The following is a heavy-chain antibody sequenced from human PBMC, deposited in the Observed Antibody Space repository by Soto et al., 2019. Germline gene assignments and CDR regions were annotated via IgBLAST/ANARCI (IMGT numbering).Heavy chain of an antibody. D-gene: IGHD3-9*01. Sequence: PSETLSLTCTVSGGSISSGGYYWSWIRQHPGKGLEWIGYIYYSGSTYYNPSLKSRVTISVDTSKNQFSLKLSSVTAADTAVYYCAKGDITIFQYYSGMDVWGQGTTVTVS. CDR1: GGSISSGGYY. CDR3: AKGDITIFQYYSGMDV. V-gene: IGHV4-31*03. CDR2: IYYSGST. J-gene: IGHJ6*02.